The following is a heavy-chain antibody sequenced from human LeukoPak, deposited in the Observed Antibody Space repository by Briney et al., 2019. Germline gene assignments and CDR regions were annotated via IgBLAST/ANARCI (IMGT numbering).Heavy chain of an antibody. Sequence: GSLRLSCAASGFTVSSNYMTWVRQAPGKGLEWIGEINHSGSTNYNPSLKSRVTISVDTSKNQFSLKLSSVTAADTAVYYCAVLAAAYRYFDYWGQGTLVTVSS. D-gene: IGHD6-13*01. CDR2: INHSGST. CDR3: AVLAAAYRYFDY. V-gene: IGHV4-34*08. J-gene: IGHJ4*02. CDR1: GFTVSSNY.